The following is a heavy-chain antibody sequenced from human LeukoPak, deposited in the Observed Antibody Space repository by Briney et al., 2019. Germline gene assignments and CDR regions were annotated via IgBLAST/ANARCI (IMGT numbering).Heavy chain of an antibody. V-gene: IGHV3-48*03. D-gene: IGHD6-6*01. CDR3: AWYSRSSEAY. CDR1: GFTFTNYV. Sequence: GGSLRLSCAASGFTFTNYVMNWVRQAPGKGLGWISNINNRGTTIYYADSVKGRFTISRDNAKNSLYLQMNSLRVEDTAMYYCAWYSRSSEAYWGQGTLVTVSS. CDR2: INNRGTTI. J-gene: IGHJ4*02.